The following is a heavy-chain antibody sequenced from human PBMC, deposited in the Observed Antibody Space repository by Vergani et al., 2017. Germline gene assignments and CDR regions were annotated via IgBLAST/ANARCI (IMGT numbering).Heavy chain of an antibody. CDR1: GYTFSNYY. Sequence: QVQLVQSGAEVKKPGASVKVSCKASGYTFSNYYMHWVRQAPGQGLEWRGIINPSGGHTNYAQKFQGRVTMTRDTSTSTVYMELSSLRSEDTAIYYCARGDYGILTGYRYWGQGTLVTVSA. J-gene: IGHJ4*02. CDR2: INPSGGHT. V-gene: IGHV1-46*03. CDR3: ARGDYGILTGYRY. D-gene: IGHD3-9*01.